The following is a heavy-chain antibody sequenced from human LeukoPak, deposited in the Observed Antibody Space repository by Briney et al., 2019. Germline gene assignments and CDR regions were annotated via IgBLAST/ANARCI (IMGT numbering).Heavy chain of an antibody. CDR2: IKQDGGEK. CDR3: ARDRGFGQADV. J-gene: IGHJ6*04. D-gene: IGHD3-10*01. Sequence: GGSLRLSCAASGFPFSGYWMSWLRQAPGKGREWVANIKQDGGEKYYVDSVKGRFTISRDNAKNSLYLQMNSLRAEDTAVYYCARDRGFGQADVWGKGTTVTVSS. V-gene: IGHV3-7*01. CDR1: GFPFSGYW.